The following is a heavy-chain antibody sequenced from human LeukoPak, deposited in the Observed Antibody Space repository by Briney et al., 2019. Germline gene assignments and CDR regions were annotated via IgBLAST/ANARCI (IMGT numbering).Heavy chain of an antibody. J-gene: IGHJ5*02. Sequence: ASVKVSCKASGYTFTGYYMHWVRQAPGQGLEWMGWINPNSGGTNYAQKLQGRVTMTTDTSTSTAYMELRSLRSDDTAVYYCARDRAMGANHWFDPWGQGTLVTVSS. CDR1: GYTFTGYY. CDR2: INPNSGGT. V-gene: IGHV1-2*02. CDR3: ARDRAMGANHWFDP. D-gene: IGHD1-26*01.